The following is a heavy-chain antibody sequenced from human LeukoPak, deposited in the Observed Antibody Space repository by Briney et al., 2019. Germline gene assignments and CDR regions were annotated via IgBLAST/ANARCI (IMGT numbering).Heavy chain of an antibody. J-gene: IGHJ4*01. V-gene: IGHV1-46*03. CDR2: INPSGGST. CDR1: GYTFTSYY. CDR3: ARDTRLTDIVVVPAPTSLDY. Sequence: ASVKVSCKASGYTFTSYYMHWVRQAPGQGLEWMGIINPSGGSTSYAQKFQGRVTMTRDTSTSTVYMELSSLRSEDPAVYYCARDTRLTDIVVVPAPTSLDYWGQGTLVTV. D-gene: IGHD2-2*01.